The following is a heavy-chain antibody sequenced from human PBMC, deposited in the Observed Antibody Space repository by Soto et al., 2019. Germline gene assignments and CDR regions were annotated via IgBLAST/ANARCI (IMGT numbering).Heavy chain of an antibody. J-gene: IGHJ4*02. D-gene: IGHD5-12*01. CDR2: FDPEDGET. CDR1: GYTLTELS. CDR3: ATDIRGYSGYDSIDFDY. Sequence: ASVKVSWKVSGYTLTELSMHWVRQAPGKGLEWMGGFDPEDGETIYAQKFQGRVTMTEDTSTDTAYMELSSLRSEDTAVYYCATDIRGYSGYDSIDFDYWGQGTLVTVSS. V-gene: IGHV1-24*01.